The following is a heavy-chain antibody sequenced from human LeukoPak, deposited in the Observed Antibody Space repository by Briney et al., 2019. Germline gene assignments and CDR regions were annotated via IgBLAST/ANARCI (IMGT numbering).Heavy chain of an antibody. CDR1: GGSFSGYY. J-gene: IGHJ5*02. CDR2: IYYSGST. V-gene: IGHV4-34*01. CDR3: AIAVAGTMEGDWFDP. D-gene: IGHD6-19*01. Sequence: PSETLSLTCAVYGGSFSGYYWGWIRQPPGKGLEWIGSIYYSGSTYYNPSLKSRVTISVDTSKNQFSLKLSSVTAADTAVYYCAIAVAGTMEGDWFDPWGQGTLVTVSS.